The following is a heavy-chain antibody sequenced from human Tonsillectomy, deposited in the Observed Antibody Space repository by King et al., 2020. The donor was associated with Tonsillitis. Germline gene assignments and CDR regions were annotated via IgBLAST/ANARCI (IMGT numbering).Heavy chain of an antibody. D-gene: IGHD3-10*01. CDR3: ARTMTTGVYFDY. CDR2: ISSSGSII. Sequence: QLVQSGGGLVQPGGSLRLSCAASGFTFSSYEMNWVRQAPGKGLEWVSYISSSGSIINYADSVKGRFTISRDNAKKSLYLQMNSLRAEDTAFYYCARTMTTGVYFDYWGQGTLVTVSS. V-gene: IGHV3-48*03. J-gene: IGHJ4*02. CDR1: GFTFSSYE.